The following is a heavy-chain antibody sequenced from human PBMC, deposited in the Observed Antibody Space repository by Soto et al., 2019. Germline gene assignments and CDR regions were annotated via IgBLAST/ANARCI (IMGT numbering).Heavy chain of an antibody. Sequence: SVKVSCKDSGGTFSTSTFTWVRQATGQGLEWMGRTIPLLNVADYAQDFQGRPTITADKSTSTTYMELTSLTSKDTAVYYCARDSPIGSTFSGYDAIDSWGQGTLVTVSS. D-gene: IGHD5-12*01. CDR2: TIPLLNVA. V-gene: IGHV1-69*04. CDR3: ARDSPIGSTFSGYDAIDS. J-gene: IGHJ4*02. CDR1: GGTFSTST.